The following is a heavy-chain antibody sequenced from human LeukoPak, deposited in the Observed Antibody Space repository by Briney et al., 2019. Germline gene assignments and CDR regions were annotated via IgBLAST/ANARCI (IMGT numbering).Heavy chain of an antibody. J-gene: IGHJ4*02. Sequence: GGSLRLSCAAFGFTFSSYAMSWVRQAPGKGLEWVSAISGSGGSTYYADSVKGRFTISRDNSKNTLYLQMNSLRAEDTAVYYCAKCLFQVGYFDYWGQGTLVTVSS. D-gene: IGHD3-16*01. V-gene: IGHV3-23*01. CDR1: GFTFSSYA. CDR2: ISGSGGST. CDR3: AKCLFQVGYFDY.